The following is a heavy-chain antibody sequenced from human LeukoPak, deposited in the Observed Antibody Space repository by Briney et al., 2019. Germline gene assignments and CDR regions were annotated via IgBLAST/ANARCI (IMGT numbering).Heavy chain of an antibody. V-gene: IGHV4-61*02. D-gene: IGHD5-18*01. CDR3: ARGRNVDTAMAQPENTVGAFDI. CDR2: IYISGNT. J-gene: IGHJ3*02. Sequence: SETLSLTCTVSGGSISSGTYYWSWIRQPAGKGLEWIGRIYISGNTNYNPSLRSRVTISVDTSKNQFSLKLSSVTAADTAVYYCARGRNVDTAMAQPENTVGAFDIWGQGTMVTVSS. CDR1: GGSISSGTYY.